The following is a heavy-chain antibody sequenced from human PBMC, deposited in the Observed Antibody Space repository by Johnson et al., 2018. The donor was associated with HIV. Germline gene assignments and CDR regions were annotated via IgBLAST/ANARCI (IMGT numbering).Heavy chain of an antibody. Sequence: QVQLVESGGGVVQPGGSLRLSCAASGLTFSNYGSHWVRQAPGKGLEWVAFIRYDGSNKYYADSVKGRFTISRDNSKNTLYLQMNSLRAEDTAVYYCARESTYCGGDCYDAFDIWGQGTMVTVSS. J-gene: IGHJ3*02. CDR2: IRYDGSNK. D-gene: IGHD2-21*02. CDR3: ARESTYCGGDCYDAFDI. V-gene: IGHV3-30*02. CDR1: GLTFSNYG.